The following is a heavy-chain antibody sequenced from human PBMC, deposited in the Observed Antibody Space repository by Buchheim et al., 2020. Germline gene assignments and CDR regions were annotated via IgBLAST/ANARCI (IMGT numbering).Heavy chain of an antibody. V-gene: IGHV3-23*04. CDR1: GFTFSDYY. CDR2: ISGSGGST. J-gene: IGHJ6*03. D-gene: IGHD4-11*01. CDR3: AKPPPTEHYYYYYYMDV. Sequence: VQLVESGGGLVKPGGSLRLSCAASGFTFSDYYMSWIRQAPGKGLEWVSAISGSGGSTYYADSVTGRFTISRDNSKHTLYLQMNSLRAEDTAVYYCAKPPPTEHYYYYYYMDVWGKGTT.